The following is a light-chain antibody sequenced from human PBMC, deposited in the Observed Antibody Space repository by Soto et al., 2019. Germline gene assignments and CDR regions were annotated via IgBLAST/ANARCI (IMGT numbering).Light chain of an antibody. Sequence: QSALSQPASMSGSPGQSITISCTGTSSDVGGYNYVSWYRQYPGEAPKLIIYDVNNRPSEVSNRFSGSKSGNTASLTISGLQAEDEADYYCSSHSSSSTLVVFGGGTKLTVL. CDR2: DVN. CDR3: SSHSSSSTLVV. V-gene: IGLV2-14*03. J-gene: IGLJ2*01. CDR1: SSDVGGYNY.